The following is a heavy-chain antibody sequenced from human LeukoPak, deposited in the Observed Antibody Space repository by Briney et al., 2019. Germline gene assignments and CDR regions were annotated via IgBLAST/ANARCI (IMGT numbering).Heavy chain of an antibody. V-gene: IGHV1-2*02. D-gene: IGHD6-13*01. Sequence: ASVKVSCKASGYSFTGYNMHWVRQAPGQGPEWMGWINPSSGDTNYAQKFQGRVTMTRDTSISTAYMEMSRLRSDDTAVYYCARVRGSSCLDFWGQGTLVTVSS. CDR3: ARVRGSSCLDF. CDR1: GYSFTGYN. J-gene: IGHJ4*02. CDR2: INPSSGDT.